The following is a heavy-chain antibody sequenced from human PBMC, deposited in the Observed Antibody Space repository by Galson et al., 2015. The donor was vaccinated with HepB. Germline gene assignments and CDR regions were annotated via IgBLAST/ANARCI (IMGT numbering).Heavy chain of an antibody. J-gene: IGHJ4*02. V-gene: IGHV3-33*01. D-gene: IGHD2-15*01. Sequence: SLRLSCAASGFTFSSYGMHWVRQAPGKGLEWVAVIWYDGSSKYYADSVKGRFTISRDNSKNTLYLQMNSLRAEDTAVYYCARAPRVVAGPDYWGQGTLVTVSS. CDR2: IWYDGSSK. CDR3: ARAPRVVAGPDY. CDR1: GFTFSSYG.